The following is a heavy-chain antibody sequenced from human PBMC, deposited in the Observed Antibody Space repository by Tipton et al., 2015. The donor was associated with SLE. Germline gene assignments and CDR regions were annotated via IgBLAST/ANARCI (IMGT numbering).Heavy chain of an antibody. CDR3: ARVPGDYSYYFDY. J-gene: IGHJ4*02. CDR2: ISSSSSYI. D-gene: IGHD4-17*01. Sequence: SLRLSCAASGFTFSSYAMSWVRQAPGKGLEWVSSISSSSSYIYYADSVKGRFTISRDNAKNSLYPQMNSLRAEDTAVYYCARVPGDYSYYFDYWGQGTLVTVSS. V-gene: IGHV3-21*03. CDR1: GFTFSSYA.